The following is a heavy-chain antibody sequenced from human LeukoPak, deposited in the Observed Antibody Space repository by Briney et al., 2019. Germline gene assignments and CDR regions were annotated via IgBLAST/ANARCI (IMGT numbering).Heavy chain of an antibody. V-gene: IGHV3-48*01. D-gene: IGHD3-22*01. CDR3: ARGVVITSYYFDY. Sequence: GGSLRLSCAASEFTVSNNSMNWVRQAPGKGLEWVSYISSSGSTKHYADSVKGRFTISRDNAKNSLYLQMNSLRGEDTAVYYCARGVVITSYYFDYWGQGTLVTVSS. J-gene: IGHJ4*02. CDR2: ISSSGSTK. CDR1: EFTVSNNS.